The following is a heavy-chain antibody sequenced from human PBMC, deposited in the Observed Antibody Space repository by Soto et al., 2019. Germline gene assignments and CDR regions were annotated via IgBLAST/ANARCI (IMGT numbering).Heavy chain of an antibody. CDR1: GFTFSNYG. CDR3: AKDRGGPPRGYYDFWSGFRAAYYYYYGMDV. CDR2: ISYDGSNK. D-gene: IGHD3-3*01. V-gene: IGHV3-30*18. J-gene: IGHJ6*02. Sequence: PGGSLRLSCAASGFTFSNYGMHWVRQAPGKGLEWVAVISYDGSNKYYADSVKGRFTISRDNSKNTLYLQMNSLRAEDTAVYYCAKDRGGPPRGYYDFWSGFRAAYYYYYGMDVWGQGTTVTVSS.